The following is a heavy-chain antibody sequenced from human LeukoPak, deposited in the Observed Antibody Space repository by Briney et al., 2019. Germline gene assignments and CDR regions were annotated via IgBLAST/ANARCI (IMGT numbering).Heavy chain of an antibody. D-gene: IGHD6-13*01. J-gene: IGHJ6*03. Sequence: ASVKVSCKASGYMFNIYGISWVRQAPGQGLEWMAWTSVNNGDTKYGQKFQGRVTVTTDTSTSTAYMELRSLRSDDTAVYYCARGSIAAAGIDYYYYYYYMDVWGKGTTVTVSS. CDR3: ARGSIAAAGIDYYYYYYYMDV. CDR1: GYMFNIYG. V-gene: IGHV1-18*01. CDR2: TSVNNGDT.